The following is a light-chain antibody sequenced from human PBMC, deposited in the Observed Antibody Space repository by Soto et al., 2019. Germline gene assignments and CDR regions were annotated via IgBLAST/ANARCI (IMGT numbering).Light chain of an antibody. CDR3: NSYTRSSTRI. CDR2: DVS. V-gene: IGLV2-14*01. J-gene: IGLJ1*01. Sequence: QSALTQPASVSGSPGQSITISCTGTSSDVGGYNYVSWYQQHPGKAPKLIIYDVSDRPSGISNRFSGSKSGNTASLTISGLQAEDEDDYYCNSYTRSSTRIFGTGTKVTVL. CDR1: SSDVGGYNY.